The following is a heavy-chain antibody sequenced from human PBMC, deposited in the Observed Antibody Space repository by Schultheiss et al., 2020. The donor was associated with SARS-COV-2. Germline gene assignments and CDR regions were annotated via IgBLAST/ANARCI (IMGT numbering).Heavy chain of an antibody. V-gene: IGHV3-74*01. Sequence: GESLKISCAASGFTFSSYWMHWVRQAPGKGLVWVSRINSDGSSTSYADSVKGRFTISRDNAKNTLYLQMNSLRAEDTAVYYCARDRGRYCSGGSCPYYFDYWGQGTLVTVSS. CDR2: INSDGSST. CDR3: ARDRGRYCSGGSCPYYFDY. J-gene: IGHJ4*02. CDR1: GFTFSSYW. D-gene: IGHD2-15*01.